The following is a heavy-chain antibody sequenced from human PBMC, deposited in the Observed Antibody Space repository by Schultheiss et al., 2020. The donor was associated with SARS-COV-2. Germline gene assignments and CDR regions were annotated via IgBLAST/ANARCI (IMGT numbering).Heavy chain of an antibody. CDR1: GGSISSSNW. CDR3: TRQAVGAGGYFDY. CDR2: IYHSGST. D-gene: IGHD1-26*01. J-gene: IGHJ4*02. Sequence: SETLSLTCAVSGGSISSSNWWSWVRQPPGKGLEWIGEIYHSGSTNYNPSLKSRVTISVDKSKNQFSLKLSSVTAADTAVYYCTRQAVGAGGYFDYWGQGTLVTVSS. V-gene: IGHV4-4*02.